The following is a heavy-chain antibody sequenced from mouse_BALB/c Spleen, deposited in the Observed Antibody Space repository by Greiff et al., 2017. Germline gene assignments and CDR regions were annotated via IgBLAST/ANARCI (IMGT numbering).Heavy chain of an antibody. J-gene: IGHJ4*01. V-gene: IGHV2-6-7*01. CDR2: IWGDGST. CDR1: GFSLTGYG. CDR3: ARERGVMDY. Sequence: VQGVESGPGLVAPSQSLSITCTVSGFSLTGYGVNWVRQPPGKGLEWLGMIWGDGSTDYNSALKSRLSISKDNSKSQVFLKMNRLQTDDTARYYCARERGVMDYWGQGTSVTVSS.